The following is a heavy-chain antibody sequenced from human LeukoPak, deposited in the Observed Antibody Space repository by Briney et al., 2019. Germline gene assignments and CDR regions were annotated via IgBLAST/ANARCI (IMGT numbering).Heavy chain of an antibody. Sequence: SQTLSLTCTVSRGSISSGGYYWSWIRQPPGKGLEWIGYIYHSGSTYYKPSLKSRVTISVDRSKNQFSLKLSSVTAADTAVYYCARDTRDCSGGSCYTRFDYWGQGTLVTVSS. CDR2: IYHSGST. V-gene: IGHV4-30-2*01. CDR3: ARDTRDCSGGSCYTRFDY. D-gene: IGHD2-15*01. J-gene: IGHJ4*02. CDR1: RGSISSGGYY.